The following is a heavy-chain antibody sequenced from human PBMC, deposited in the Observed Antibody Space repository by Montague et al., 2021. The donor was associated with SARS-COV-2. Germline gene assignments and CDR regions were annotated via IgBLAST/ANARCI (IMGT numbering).Heavy chain of an antibody. J-gene: IGHJ4*02. D-gene: IGHD4-17*01. CDR1: VFSFSSCA. CDR2: ISGSISTP. CDR3: VKSGGPTVRQRLDS. Sequence: SLRLSCAASVFSFSSCAMSLVRQAPGEGLEWVSSISGSISTPDYXDSVKGRFTISRDNSQNTLYLHLNSLRAEDTAVFYCVKSGGPTVRQRLDSWGQGTLLTVSS. V-gene: IGHV3-23*01.